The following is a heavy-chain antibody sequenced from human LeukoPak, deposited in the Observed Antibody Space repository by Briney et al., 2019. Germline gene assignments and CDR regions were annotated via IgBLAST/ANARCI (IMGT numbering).Heavy chain of an antibody. CDR3: AKETRSNGCYSFDY. CDR1: GFTFSSYA. CDR2: ISGSGGST. V-gene: IGHV3-23*01. Sequence: GGSLRLSCAASGFTFSSYAMRWLRQAPGKGLEWVSAISGSGGSTYYADSVKGRFTISRDNSKNTLYLQMNSLRAEDTAVYYCAKETRSNGCYSFDYWGQGTLVTVSS. J-gene: IGHJ4*02. D-gene: IGHD2-2*01.